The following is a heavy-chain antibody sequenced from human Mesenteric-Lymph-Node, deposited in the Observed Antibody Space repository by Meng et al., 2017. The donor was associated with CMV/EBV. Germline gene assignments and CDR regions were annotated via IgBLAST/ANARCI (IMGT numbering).Heavy chain of an antibody. CDR2: INPNSGGT. Sequence: ASVKVSCKASGYTFTSYYMHWVRQAPGQGLEWMGWINPNSGGTNYAQKFQGRVTMTRDTSISTAYMELSRLRSDDTAVYYCARDRGRIAVAGYYYYYYGMDVWGQGTTVTVSS. CDR3: ARDRGRIAVAGYYYYYYGMDV. CDR1: GYTFTSYY. D-gene: IGHD6-19*01. J-gene: IGHJ6*02. V-gene: IGHV1-2*02.